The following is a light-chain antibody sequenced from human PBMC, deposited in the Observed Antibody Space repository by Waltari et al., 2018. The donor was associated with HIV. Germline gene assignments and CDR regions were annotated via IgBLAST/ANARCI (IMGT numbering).Light chain of an antibody. J-gene: IGKJ4*01. CDR1: QSISTY. V-gene: IGKV1-39*01. CDR3: QQSYSVSPT. CDR2: AAS. Sequence: DIQMTQSPSSLSASIGDRVTITCRASQSISTYLNWYQQKPGKAPKLLIYAASNLQSGVPSRFSGSGSGTDFTLTVVSLQPEDFAAYYSQQSYSVSPTFGGGTKVEIK.